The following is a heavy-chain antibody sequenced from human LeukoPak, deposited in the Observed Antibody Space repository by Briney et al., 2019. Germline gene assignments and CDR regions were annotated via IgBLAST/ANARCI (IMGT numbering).Heavy chain of an antibody. CDR3: AREHSSGWYDY. J-gene: IGHJ4*02. CDR1: GFTFRTYW. Sequence: GGSLRLSRAAPGFTFRTYWMTWVCQAPGKGQEWVAIIKQDGSEKYYVDSVKGRFTISRDNAKNSLYLQMDSLRSEDTAVYYCAREHSSGWYDYWGQGTLVTVSS. V-gene: IGHV3-7*05. D-gene: IGHD6-19*01. CDR2: IKQDGSEK.